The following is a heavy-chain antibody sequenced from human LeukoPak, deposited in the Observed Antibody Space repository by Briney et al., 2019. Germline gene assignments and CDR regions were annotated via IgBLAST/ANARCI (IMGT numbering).Heavy chain of an antibody. J-gene: IGHJ5*01. CDR3: ARRPRGVIIKTWFDS. V-gene: IGHV4-34*01. CDR2: INHSGSA. Sequence: PSETLSLTCAVYDGSFSGSYCTWIRQPPGKELEWIGEINHSGSANYNPSLKSRVTILLDTSKNQFSLNLSSVTAADTAVYYCARRPRGVIIKTWFDSWGQGTLVTVSS. CDR1: DGSFSGSY. D-gene: IGHD3-10*01.